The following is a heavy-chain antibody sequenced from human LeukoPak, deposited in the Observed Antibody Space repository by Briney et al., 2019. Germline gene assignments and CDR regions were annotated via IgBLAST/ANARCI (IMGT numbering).Heavy chain of an antibody. V-gene: IGHV1-69*13. CDR2: IIPIFGTA. Sequence: SVKVSCKASGGTFSSYAISWVRQALGQGLEWMGGIIPIFGTANYAQKFQGRVTITADESTSTAYMELSSLRSEDTTVYYCARGLSGYQFDYWGQGTLVTVSS. J-gene: IGHJ4*02. D-gene: IGHD5-12*01. CDR3: ARGLSGYQFDY. CDR1: GGTFSSYA.